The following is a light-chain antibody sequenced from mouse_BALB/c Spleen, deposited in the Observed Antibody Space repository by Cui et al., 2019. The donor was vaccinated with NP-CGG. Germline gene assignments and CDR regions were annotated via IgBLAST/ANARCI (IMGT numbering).Light chain of an antibody. Sequence: QAVVPQESALTISSGETVTLTCRSSTGAVTTSNYANWVQEKPDHLFTGLIGGTNNRAPGVPARFSGSLIGDKAALTITGTQTEDEAIYFCALWYSNHWVFGGGTKLTVL. J-gene: IGLJ1*01. CDR2: GTN. CDR3: ALWYSNHWV. V-gene: IGLV1*01. CDR1: TGAVTTSNY.